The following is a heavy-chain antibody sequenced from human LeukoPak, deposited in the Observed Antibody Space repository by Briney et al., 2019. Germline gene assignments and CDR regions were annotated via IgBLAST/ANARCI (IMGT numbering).Heavy chain of an antibody. CDR1: GYSFTSYW. Sequence: GESLKSSCKGSGYSFTSYWIGWVRQMPGKGREWVGIIYPGDSDPRYSPSFQGQVTISADKSISTAYLQWRSLKASDTAMYYCARSRYSSSPPDGYWGQGTLVTVSS. CDR2: IYPGDSDP. J-gene: IGHJ4*02. CDR3: ARSRYSSSPPDGY. V-gene: IGHV5-51*01. D-gene: IGHD6-6*01.